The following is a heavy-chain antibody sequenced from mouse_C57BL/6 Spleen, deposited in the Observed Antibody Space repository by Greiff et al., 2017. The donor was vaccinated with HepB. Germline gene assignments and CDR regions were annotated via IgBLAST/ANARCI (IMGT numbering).Heavy chain of an antibody. J-gene: IGHJ2*01. D-gene: IGHD1-1*01. CDR2: INYDGSST. Sequence: DVMLVESAGGLVQPGSSMKLSCTASGFTFSDYYMAWVRQVPEKGLEWVANINYDGSSTYYLDSLKSRFIISRDNAKNILYLQMSSLKSEDTATYYCARGDYGSSYGFDYWGQGTTLTVSS. CDR1: GFTFSDYY. CDR3: ARGDYGSSYGFDY. V-gene: IGHV5-16*01.